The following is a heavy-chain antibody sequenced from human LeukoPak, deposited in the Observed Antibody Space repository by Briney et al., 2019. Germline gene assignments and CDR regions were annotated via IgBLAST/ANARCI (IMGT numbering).Heavy chain of an antibody. V-gene: IGHV4-59*01. D-gene: IGHD5-24*01. CDR3: ARDSWGDGYNYYWFDP. CDR2: IYYSGTT. CDR1: GGSISSYY. Sequence: PSETPSLTCTVSGGSISSYYWSWIRQPPGKGLEWIGYIYYSGTTNYNPSLKSRVTISVDTSKNQFSLKLSSVTAADTAVYYCARDSWGDGYNYYWFDPWGQGTLVTVSS. J-gene: IGHJ5*02.